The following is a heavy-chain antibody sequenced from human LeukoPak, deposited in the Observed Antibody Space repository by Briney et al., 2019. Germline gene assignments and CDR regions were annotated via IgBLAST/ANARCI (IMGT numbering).Heavy chain of an antibody. Sequence: SETLSLTCTVAGGFISSGGYYWSWIRQFPGESLEWIGYIYYTGTTYYNPSLKTRVTLSVDTSKNQFSLRLSSVAAADTAVYYCARDNSGVFDYWGQGTLVTVSS. D-gene: IGHD3-10*01. V-gene: IGHV4-31*03. CDR1: GGFISSGGYY. J-gene: IGHJ4*02. CDR3: ARDNSGVFDY. CDR2: IYYTGTT.